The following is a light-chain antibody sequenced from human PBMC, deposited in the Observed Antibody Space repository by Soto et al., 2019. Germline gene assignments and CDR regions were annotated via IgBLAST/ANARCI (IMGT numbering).Light chain of an antibody. CDR2: GAS. CDR1: QSSNSF. Sequence: ESLFTHYPSTLSLSPGEGATLSCRASQSSNSFLAWYHQRRGQAPRLLIHGASSRATVIPDRFSGRGSGPDFTLTISRMEPEDFAVYYCQQYGGSPRTLGQGTK. V-gene: IGKV3-20*01. CDR3: QQYGGSPRT. J-gene: IGKJ1*01.